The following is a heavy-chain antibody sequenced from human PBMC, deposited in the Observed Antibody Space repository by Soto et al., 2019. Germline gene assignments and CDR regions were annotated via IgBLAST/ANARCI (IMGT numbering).Heavy chain of an antibody. V-gene: IGHV1-69*13. J-gene: IGHJ4*02. CDR3: ARDSIVADGTDY. CDR2: IIPLFGTT. CDR1: GGTFSSYT. Sequence: SVKVSCKASGGTFSSYTIAWVRQAPGQGLEWMGEIIPLFGTTNYVEKSQGRLTITADASTSTAYMELSSLRSEDTAMYYCARDSIVADGTDYWGQGTLVTVSS. D-gene: IGHD6-13*01.